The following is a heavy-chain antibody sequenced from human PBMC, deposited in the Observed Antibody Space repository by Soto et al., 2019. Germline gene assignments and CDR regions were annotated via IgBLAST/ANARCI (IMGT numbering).Heavy chain of an antibody. J-gene: IGHJ5*02. D-gene: IGHD3-16*02. V-gene: IGHV3-23*01. CDR1: GFTFSSYA. CDR2: ISGSGGST. CDR3: AKDAAYDYIWGSYPNWFDP. Sequence: EVQLLESGGGLVQPGGSLRLSCAASGFTFSSYAMSWVRQAPGKGLEWVPAISGSGGSTYYADSVKGRFTISRDNSKNTLYLQMNSLRAEDTAVYYCAKDAAYDYIWGSYPNWFDPWGQGTLVTVSS.